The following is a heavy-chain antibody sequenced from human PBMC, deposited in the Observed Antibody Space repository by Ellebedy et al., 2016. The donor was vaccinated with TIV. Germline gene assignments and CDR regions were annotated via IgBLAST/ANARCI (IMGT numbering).Heavy chain of an antibody. V-gene: IGHV4-39*07. CDR1: GGSISTKNYF. CDR2: IYYNGTN. J-gene: IGHJ6*02. Sequence: SETLSLTXTVSGGSISTKNYFWNCIRQPPGKGLEWIGTIYYNGTNYHNPSLETRVTTSVDTSRNQFSLDVSSVTAADAAVYYCARSSTSWYYAGLDVWGHGTTVTVSS. CDR3: ARSSTSWYYAGLDV. D-gene: IGHD6-19*01.